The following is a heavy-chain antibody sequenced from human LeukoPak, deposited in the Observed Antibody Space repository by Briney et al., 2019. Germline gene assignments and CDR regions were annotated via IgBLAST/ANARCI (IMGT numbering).Heavy chain of an antibody. CDR1: GGSISSYY. Sequence: PSETLSLTCTVSGGSISSYYWSWIRQPPGKGLEWIGYIYYTGSTDYNPPLKSRVTISVDTSKNQFSLKLSSVTAADTAVYYCATLGFSSGYYYYFDHWGQGTLVTVSS. V-gene: IGHV4-59*12. J-gene: IGHJ4*02. CDR3: ATLGFSSGYYYYFDH. CDR2: IYYTGST. D-gene: IGHD3-22*01.